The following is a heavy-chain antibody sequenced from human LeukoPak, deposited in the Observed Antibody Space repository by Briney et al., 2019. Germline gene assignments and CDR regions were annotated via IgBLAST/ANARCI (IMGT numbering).Heavy chain of an antibody. J-gene: IGHJ3*02. D-gene: IGHD6-13*01. CDR1: GFTFSSYE. CDR3: ATAKGRAIAFDI. V-gene: IGHV3-48*03. CDR2: ISSSGSTV. Sequence: GGSLRLSCAASGFTFSSYEMNWVRQAPGKGLEWVSNISSSGSTVYYADSVKGRFTISRDNAKNSLYLQMNSLRAEDTAAYYCATAKGRAIAFDIWGQGTMVTVSS.